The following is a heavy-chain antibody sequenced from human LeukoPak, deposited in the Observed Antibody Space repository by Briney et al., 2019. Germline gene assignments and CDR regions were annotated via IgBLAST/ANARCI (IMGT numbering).Heavy chain of an antibody. D-gene: IGHD6-13*01. V-gene: IGHV4-61*01. CDR1: GGSVSSGSYY. CDR2: IYYSGST. CDR3: ARVRQLILDY. J-gene: IGHJ4*02. Sequence: SETLSLTCTVSGGSVSSGSYYWSWIRQPPGKGLEWIGYIYYSGSTNYNPSLKSRVTISVDTSKNQFSLKLSSVTAADTAVYYCARVRQLILDYWDQGTLVTVSS.